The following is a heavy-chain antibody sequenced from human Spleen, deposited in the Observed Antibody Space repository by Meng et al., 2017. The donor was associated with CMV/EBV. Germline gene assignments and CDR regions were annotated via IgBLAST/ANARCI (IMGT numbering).Heavy chain of an antibody. D-gene: IGHD3-16*01. Sequence: SETLSLTCSVSNGSIATRHWSWIRQPPGKGLEWIGYINYSGTTSYNPSIKSRVILSMDASRNEISLRMNSVTAADTAMYYCASLGNWGPGTMVTVSS. CDR2: INYSGTT. J-gene: IGHJ3*01. CDR1: NGSIATRH. V-gene: IGHV4-59*01. CDR3: ASLGN.